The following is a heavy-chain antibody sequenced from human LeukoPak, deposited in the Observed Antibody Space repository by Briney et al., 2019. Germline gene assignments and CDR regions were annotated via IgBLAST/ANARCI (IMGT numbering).Heavy chain of an antibody. Sequence: KPSETLSLTXAVYGGAFSGYYWSWIRQPPGKGLEWIGEINHSGSTNYNPSLKSRVTISVDTSKNQFSLKLSSVTAADTAVYYCATFPYYYDSSDYWGQGTLVTVSS. CDR3: ATFPYYYDSSDY. D-gene: IGHD3-22*01. CDR2: INHSGST. V-gene: IGHV4-34*01. CDR1: GGAFSGYY. J-gene: IGHJ4*02.